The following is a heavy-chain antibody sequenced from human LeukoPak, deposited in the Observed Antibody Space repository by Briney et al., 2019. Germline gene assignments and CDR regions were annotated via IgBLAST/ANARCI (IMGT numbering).Heavy chain of an antibody. V-gene: IGHV1-46*01. Sequence: ASVKVSCKASGYTFTSYYMHWVRQAPGQGLEWMGIINPSGGSTSYAQKFQGRVTMTRDTSTSTVYMELSSLRAEDTALYYCAKEMVRGEFDYWGQGTLVTVSS. CDR1: GYTFTSYY. D-gene: IGHD3-10*01. J-gene: IGHJ4*02. CDR3: AKEMVRGEFDY. CDR2: INPSGGST.